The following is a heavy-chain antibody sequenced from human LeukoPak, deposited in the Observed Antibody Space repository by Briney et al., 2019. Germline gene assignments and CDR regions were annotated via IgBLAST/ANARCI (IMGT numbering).Heavy chain of an antibody. CDR1: GYSFTSYW. CDR2: IYPGDSDT. J-gene: IGHJ1*01. CDR3: ARQSTVTTLAQH. Sequence: GESLKISCKGSGYSFTSYWIGWVRQMPGKGLEWVGIIYPGDSDTIYSPSFQGQITISADKANNTAYLQWSSLKASDTAMYYCARQSTVTTLAQHWGQGTLVTVSS. V-gene: IGHV5-51*01. D-gene: IGHD4-17*01.